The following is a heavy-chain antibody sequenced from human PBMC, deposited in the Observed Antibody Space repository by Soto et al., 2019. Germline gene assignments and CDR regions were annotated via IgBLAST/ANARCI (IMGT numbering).Heavy chain of an antibody. CDR3: ARHEGGSYGLVQEAFDI. CDR2: IYPGDSDT. V-gene: IGHV5-51*01. CDR1: GYSFTSYW. J-gene: IGHJ3*02. D-gene: IGHD1-26*01. Sequence: ESLTISCKGSGYSFTSYWIGWVGQMPGKGLEWMGIIYPGDSDTRYSPSFQGQVTISADKSISTAYLQWSSLKASDTAMYYCARHEGGSYGLVQEAFDIWGQGTMVTVSS.